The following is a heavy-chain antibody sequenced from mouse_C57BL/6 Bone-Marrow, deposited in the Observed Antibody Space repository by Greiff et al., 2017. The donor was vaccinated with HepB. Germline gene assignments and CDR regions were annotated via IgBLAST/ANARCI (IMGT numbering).Heavy chain of an antibody. CDR3: ARRGNYGKSGFAY. V-gene: IGHV1-55*01. CDR1: GYTFTSYW. Sequence: VQLQQPGAELVKPGASVKMSCKASGYTFTSYWITWVKQRPGQGLEWIGDIYPGSGSTNYNEKFKSKATLTGDTSSSTAYMQLSSLTSEDSAVYYCARRGNYGKSGFAYWGQGTLVTVSA. D-gene: IGHD2-1*01. CDR2: IYPGSGST. J-gene: IGHJ3*01.